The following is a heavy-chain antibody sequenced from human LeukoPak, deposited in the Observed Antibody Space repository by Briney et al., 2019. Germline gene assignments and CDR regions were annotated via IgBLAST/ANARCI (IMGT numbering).Heavy chain of an antibody. CDR2: INPSGGSP. Sequence: ASVKVSCKASGYTFTGYYMHWVRQAPGQGLEWMGIINPSGGSPGYAQKFQGRVTMTSDTSTSTVYMELSSLRSEDTAVYYCARGSGGPPDYWGQGTLVTVSS. V-gene: IGHV1-46*01. J-gene: IGHJ4*02. CDR3: ARGSGGPPDY. D-gene: IGHD6-19*01. CDR1: GYTFTGYY.